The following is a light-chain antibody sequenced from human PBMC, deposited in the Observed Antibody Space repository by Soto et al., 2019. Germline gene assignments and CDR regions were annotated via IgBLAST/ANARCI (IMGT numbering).Light chain of an antibody. CDR3: LLYYGGAWV. J-gene: IGLJ3*02. Sequence: QTVVTQEPPLTVSPGGTVTLTCASSTGAVTSGYYPNWFQQKPGQAPRALIYSINNKHSWTPARFSGSLLGGKAALTLSGVQPEDEAEYYCLLYYGGAWVFGGGTKLTVL. V-gene: IGLV7-43*01. CDR2: SIN. CDR1: TGAVTSGYY.